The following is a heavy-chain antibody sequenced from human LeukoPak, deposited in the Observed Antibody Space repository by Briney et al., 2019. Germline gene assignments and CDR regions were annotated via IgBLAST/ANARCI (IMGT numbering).Heavy chain of an antibody. J-gene: IGHJ2*01. Sequence: SETLSLTCSVSGGSISSYYWSWIRQPPGKGLEGIGYIYYSGSTNYNPSLKSRVTISVDTSKNQFSLKLSSVTAADTAVYYCARDPVDQPYWFFDLWGRGTLVTVSS. CDR3: ARDPVDQPYWFFDL. V-gene: IGHV4-59*01. CDR1: GGSISSYY. CDR2: IYYSGST.